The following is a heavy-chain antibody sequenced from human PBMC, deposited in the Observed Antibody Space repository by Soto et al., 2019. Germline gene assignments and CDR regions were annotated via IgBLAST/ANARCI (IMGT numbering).Heavy chain of an antibody. V-gene: IGHV3-33*01. CDR2: IWFDGSNK. Sequence: GGSLRLSCAASGFTFSSYGMHWVRQAPGKGLEWVAVIWFDGSNKFYTDSVKGRFTISRDNSKNTVSLQMNSLRDEDSAAYYCATTGPYWGQGTLVTVSS. J-gene: IGHJ4*02. CDR3: ATTGPY. CDR1: GFTFSSYG.